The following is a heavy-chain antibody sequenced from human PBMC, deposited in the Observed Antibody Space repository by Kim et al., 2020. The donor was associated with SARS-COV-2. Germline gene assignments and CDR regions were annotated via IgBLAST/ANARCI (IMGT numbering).Heavy chain of an antibody. J-gene: IGHJ4*02. CDR2: IKSKTDGGTT. Sequence: GGSLRLSCAASGFTFSNAWMSWVRQTPGKGLEWVGRIKSKTDGGTTDYSAPVKGRFTISRDDSTDTLYLQMNSLKTEDTAVYYCTTINNWNDELLFYWGQGTLVTVSS. V-gene: IGHV3-15*01. CDR1: GFTFSNAW. D-gene: IGHD1-20*01. CDR3: TTINNWNDELLFY.